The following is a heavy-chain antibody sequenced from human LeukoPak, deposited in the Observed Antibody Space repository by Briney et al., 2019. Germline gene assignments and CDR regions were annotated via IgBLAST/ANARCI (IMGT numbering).Heavy chain of an antibody. V-gene: IGHV3-74*01. D-gene: IGHD6-13*01. J-gene: IGHJ5*02. CDR3: TRGGSSRYTITS. Sequence: GGSLRLSCGASGFTFSNSWMHWVRQAPGRGLVWVSHINNDGSNTTYADSVKGRFTISRDNAKSTLDLQMNSLRAEDTAVYYCTRGGSSRYTITSWGQGTPVTVSS. CDR1: GFTFSNSW. CDR2: INNDGSNT.